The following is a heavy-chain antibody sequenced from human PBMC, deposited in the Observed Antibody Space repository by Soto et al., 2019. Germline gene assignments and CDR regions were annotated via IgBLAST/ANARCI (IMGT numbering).Heavy chain of an antibody. D-gene: IGHD4-17*01. J-gene: IGHJ5*02. CDR2: INPKTGVT. CDR3: ARRYTVTTSGWLDP. Sequence: ASAKVSCKASGYTFSGQFIYWVRQAPGQGLEWMGWINPKTGVTKYAQKFQGRVTMTRATSINTAYMEMSRLRSDDTAVYYCARRYTVTTSGWLDPWGQGTLVTVSS. CDR1: GYTFSGQF. V-gene: IGHV1-2*02.